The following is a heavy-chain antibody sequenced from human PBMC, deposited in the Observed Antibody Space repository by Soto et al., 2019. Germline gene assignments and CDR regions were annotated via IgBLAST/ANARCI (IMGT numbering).Heavy chain of an antibody. Sequence: QLHLVQSGAVVKKPGASVTVSCSASGYPVTAYYMHWVRQAPGRGLEWMGGINPATGAAKYTQTFQGRVTMTRDTSTSTVFMELSGLKSEDTAVFYCAIGGGVGVAGSAAFDMWGQGTLVTVSS. D-gene: IGHD3-3*01. CDR1: GYPVTAYY. CDR3: AIGGGVGVAGSAAFDM. CDR2: INPATGAA. J-gene: IGHJ3*02. V-gene: IGHV1-2*02.